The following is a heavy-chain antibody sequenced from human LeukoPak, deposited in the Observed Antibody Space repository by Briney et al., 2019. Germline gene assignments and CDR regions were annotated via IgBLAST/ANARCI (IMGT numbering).Heavy chain of an antibody. CDR3: AGWNKWLATGLRYYGMDV. CDR1: GGSISSYY. V-gene: IGHV4-59*01. Sequence: KTSETLSLTCTVSGGSISSYYWSWIRQPPGKGLEWIGYIYYSGSTNYNPSLKSRVTISVDTSKNQFSLKLSSVTAADTAVYYCAGWNKWLATGLRYYGMDVWGQGTTVTVSS. D-gene: IGHD6-19*01. CDR2: IYYSGST. J-gene: IGHJ6*02.